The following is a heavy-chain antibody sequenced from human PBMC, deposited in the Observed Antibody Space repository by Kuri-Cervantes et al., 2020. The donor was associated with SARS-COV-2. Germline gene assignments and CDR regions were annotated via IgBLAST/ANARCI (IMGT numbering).Heavy chain of an antibody. V-gene: IGHV3-30-3*01. CDR1: GFTFSTYT. J-gene: IGHJ2*01. CDR3: ARGFELLRDFDL. Sequence: GESLKISCAASGFTFSTYTMHWVRRAPGKGLEWVAVTTDDGTNKYYADSVKGRFTISRDNSKNTLYLQMNSLRTEDTAVYYCARGFELLRDFDLWGRGTLVTVSS. D-gene: IGHD1-7*01. CDR2: TTDDGTNK.